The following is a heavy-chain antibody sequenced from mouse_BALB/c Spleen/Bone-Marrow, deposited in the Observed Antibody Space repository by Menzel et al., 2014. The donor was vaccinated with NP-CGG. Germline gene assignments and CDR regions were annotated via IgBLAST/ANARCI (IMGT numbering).Heavy chain of an antibody. V-gene: IGHV5-9-3*01. CDR3: ARQGDGYYDY. CDR1: GSTFSSYA. CDR2: ISNTGNYT. J-gene: IGHJ2*01. Sequence: EVQGVESGGGLVKPGGSLKLSCAASGSTFSSYAMSWVRQTPEKRLEWVATISNTGNYTYYPDSVKGRFTISRDNAKNTLYLQMSSLRSEDAALYYCARQGDGYYDYWGQGTTLTVSS. D-gene: IGHD2-3*01.